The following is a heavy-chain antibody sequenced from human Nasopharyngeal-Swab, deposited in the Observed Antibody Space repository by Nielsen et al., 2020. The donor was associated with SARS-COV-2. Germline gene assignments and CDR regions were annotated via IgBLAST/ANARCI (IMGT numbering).Heavy chain of an antibody. CDR3: ARGLIDVNMILVVIGFSYWLDS. Sequence: SETLSLTCAVYGGSFSGHQWSWVRQPPGKGLEWIGEVNHGGDTNYNPSLKSRVTISVATSKNQFSLKLTSVTAADTAVYYCARGLIDVNMILVVIGFSYWLDSWGQGTQVTVSS. V-gene: IGHV4-34*01. CDR1: GGSFSGHQ. J-gene: IGHJ5*01. CDR2: VNHGGDT. D-gene: IGHD3-22*01.